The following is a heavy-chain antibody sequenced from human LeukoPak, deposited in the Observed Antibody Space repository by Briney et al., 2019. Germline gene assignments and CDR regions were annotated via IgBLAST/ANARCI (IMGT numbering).Heavy chain of an antibody. CDR3: VRGGWELDY. CDR1: GFSFQYYW. V-gene: IGHV3-7*01. J-gene: IGHJ4*02. Sequence: GGSLRLSCAASGFSFQYYWMAWVRQAPGMGLEWVADIKEDGTQKFYVDSVRGRFTISKDDARNALYLQMNSLRDEDTAIYYCVRGGWELDYWGQGTLVIVSS. CDR2: IKEDGTQK. D-gene: IGHD4-23*01.